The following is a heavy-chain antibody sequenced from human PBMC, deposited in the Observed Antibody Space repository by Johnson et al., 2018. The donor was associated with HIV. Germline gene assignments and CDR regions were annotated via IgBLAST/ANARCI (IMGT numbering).Heavy chain of an antibody. CDR3: ARSGYGSGSTHDAFDI. D-gene: IGHD3-10*01. V-gene: IGHV3-66*03. Sequence: VQLVESGGGLIQPGGSLRLSCAASGFTVSSNYMSWVRQAPGKGLEWVSLIYSGGSTYYADSVKGRFTISRDNSKNTLYLQMNSLRAEDTAVYYCARSGYGSGSTHDAFDIWGQGTMVTVSS. J-gene: IGHJ3*02. CDR2: IYSGGST. CDR1: GFTVSSNY.